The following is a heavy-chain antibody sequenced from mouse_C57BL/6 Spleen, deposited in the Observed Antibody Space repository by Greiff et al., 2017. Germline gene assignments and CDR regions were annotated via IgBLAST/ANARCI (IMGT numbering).Heavy chain of an antibody. CDR2: ICPGSGST. V-gene: IGHV1-55*01. J-gene: IGHJ3*01. D-gene: IGHD2-4*01. Sequence: QVQLQQPGAELVKPGASVKMSCKASGYTFTSYWITWVKQRPGQGLEWIGDICPGSGSTNYNEKFKSKATLTVDTSSSTAYMQHSSLTSEDSAVYDCARSPNYDYDGAWFAYWGQGTLVTVSA. CDR3: ARSPNYDYDGAWFAY. CDR1: GYTFTSYW.